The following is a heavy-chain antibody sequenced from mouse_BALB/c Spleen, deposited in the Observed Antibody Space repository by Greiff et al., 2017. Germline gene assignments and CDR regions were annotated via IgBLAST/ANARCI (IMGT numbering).Heavy chain of an antibody. CDR1: GFTFSSYA. Sequence: EVQRVESGGGLVKPGGSLKLSCAASGFTFSSYAMSWVRQTPEKRLEWVASISSGGSTYYPDSVKGRFTISRDNARNILYLQMSSLRSEDTAMYYCARNYYDYDGGGFDYWGQGTTLTVSS. CDR2: ISSGGST. D-gene: IGHD2-4*01. CDR3: ARNYYDYDGGGFDY. J-gene: IGHJ2*01. V-gene: IGHV5-6-5*01.